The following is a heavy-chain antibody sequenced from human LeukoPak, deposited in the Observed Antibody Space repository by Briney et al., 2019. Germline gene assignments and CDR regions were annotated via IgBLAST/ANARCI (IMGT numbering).Heavy chain of an antibody. D-gene: IGHD3-10*01. CDR3: ARALAYYGSGRRDYYYYYMDV. V-gene: IGHV4-59*01. Sequence: PSETLSLTCTVSGGSISSYYWSWIRQPPGKGLEWIGYIYYSGSTNYNPSLKSRVTISVDTSKNQFSLKLSSVTAADTAVYYCARALAYYGSGRRDYYYYYMDVWGKGTTVTISS. CDR1: GGSISSYY. J-gene: IGHJ6*03. CDR2: IYYSGST.